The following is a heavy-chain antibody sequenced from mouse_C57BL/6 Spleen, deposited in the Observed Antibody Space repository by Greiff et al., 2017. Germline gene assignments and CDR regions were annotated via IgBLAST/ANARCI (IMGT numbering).Heavy chain of an antibody. J-gene: IGHJ4*01. CDR2: INPNYGTT. CDR3: AKGEGTAQATDYAMDY. V-gene: IGHV1-39*01. CDR1: GYSFTDYN. D-gene: IGHD3-2*02. Sequence: EVQLLQSGPELVKPGASVKISCKASGYSFTDYNMNWVKQSNGKSLEWIGVINPNYGTTSYNQKFKGKATLTVDQSYSTDYMQLNSLTSEDSAVYNCAKGEGTAQATDYAMDYWGQGTSVTVSS.